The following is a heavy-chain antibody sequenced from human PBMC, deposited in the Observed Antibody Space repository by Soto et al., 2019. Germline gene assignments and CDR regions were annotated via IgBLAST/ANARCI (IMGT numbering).Heavy chain of an antibody. Sequence: PGGSLRLSCAASGFTFSSYGMHWVRQAPGKGPEWVAVISYDGSNKYYADSVKGRFTISRDNSKNTLYLQMNSLRAEDTAVYYCAKGDSGSRAFDIWGQGTMVTVSS. CDR1: GFTFSSYG. CDR2: ISYDGSNK. J-gene: IGHJ3*02. CDR3: AKGDSGSRAFDI. V-gene: IGHV3-30*18. D-gene: IGHD3-22*01.